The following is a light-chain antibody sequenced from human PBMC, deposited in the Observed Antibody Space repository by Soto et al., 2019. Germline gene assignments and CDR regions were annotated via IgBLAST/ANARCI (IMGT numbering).Light chain of an antibody. CDR3: QSYDRSLSGYV. J-gene: IGLJ1*01. CDR1: NTNIGSNT. V-gene: IGLV1-44*01. CDR2: SIN. Sequence: QSVLTQPPSASGTPGQRVTISCSGSNTNIGSNTVNWYQQVPGTAPKLLIYSINQRPSGVPDRFSGSKSGTSASLAITGLQSDDEADYYCQSYDRSLSGYVLGTGTKLTVL.